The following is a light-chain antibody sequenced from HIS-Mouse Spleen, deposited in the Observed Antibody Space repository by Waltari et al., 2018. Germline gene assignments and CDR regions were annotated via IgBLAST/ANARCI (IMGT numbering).Light chain of an antibody. Sequence: QLVLTQSPSASASLGASVKLTCTLSSGHSSYANPCHQQEPEKGPRYVMQLNSDGSHSKGDGIPDRFSGSSSGAERYLTISSLQSEDEADYYCQTWGTVNVFGSGTKVTVL. J-gene: IGLJ6*01. CDR3: QTWGTVNV. CDR2: LNSDGSH. CDR1: SGHSSYA. V-gene: IGLV4-69*01.